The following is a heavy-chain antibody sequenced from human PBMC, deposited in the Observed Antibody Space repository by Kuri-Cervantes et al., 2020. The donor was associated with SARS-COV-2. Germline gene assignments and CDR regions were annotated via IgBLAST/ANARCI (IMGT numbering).Heavy chain of an antibody. J-gene: IGHJ5*02. Sequence: ASVKVSCKVSGYTLTELSMHWVRQAPGKGLEWMGGFDPEDGETIYAQKFQGRVTMTEDTSTDTAYMELSSLRSEDTAVYYCATHDYSNYEENWFDPWGQGTLVTVSS. CDR3: ATHDYSNYEENWFDP. CDR2: FDPEDGET. CDR1: GYTLTELS. V-gene: IGHV1-24*01. D-gene: IGHD4-11*01.